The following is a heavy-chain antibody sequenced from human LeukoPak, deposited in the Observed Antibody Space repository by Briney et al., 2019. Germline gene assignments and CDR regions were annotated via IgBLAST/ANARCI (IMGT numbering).Heavy chain of an antibody. Sequence: ASVKVSCKVSGYTLTELSMHWVRQAPGKGLEWMGGFDPEDGETIYAQKFQGRVTMTEDTSTDTAYMELSSLRSEDTAVYYCATSLSSSSTYHGYFQHWGQGTLVTVSS. J-gene: IGHJ1*01. V-gene: IGHV1-24*01. CDR3: ATSLSSSSTYHGYFQH. CDR1: GYTLTELS. D-gene: IGHD6-13*01. CDR2: FDPEDGET.